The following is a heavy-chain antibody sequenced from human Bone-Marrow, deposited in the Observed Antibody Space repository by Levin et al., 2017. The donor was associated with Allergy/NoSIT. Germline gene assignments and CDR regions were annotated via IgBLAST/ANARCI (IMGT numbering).Heavy chain of an antibody. V-gene: IGHV3-64*01. CDR3: ASEDVYCGGDCTSVGAFDM. J-gene: IGHJ3*02. CDR2: ISSEGRSS. Sequence: PVASVKVSCTASGFTFSKHLMHWVRQAPGKGLESVSGISSEGRSSYYANSMKGRFTISRDNSKNTVYLQMGSLRPEDTAVYYCASEDVYCGGDCTSVGAFDMWGQGTLVTVSS. D-gene: IGHD2-21*01. CDR1: GFTFSKHL.